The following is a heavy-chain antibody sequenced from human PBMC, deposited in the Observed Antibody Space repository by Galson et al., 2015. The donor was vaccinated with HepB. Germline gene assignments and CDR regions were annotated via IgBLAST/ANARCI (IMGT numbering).Heavy chain of an antibody. J-gene: IGHJ4*02. D-gene: IGHD4-11*01. Sequence: SVKVSCKASGGTFSSYAISWVRQAPGQGLEWMGGIIPIFGTANYAQKFQGRVTITADESTSTAYMELSSLRSEDTAVYYCARSRPGAVTHFDYWGQGTLVTVSS. CDR2: IIPIFGTA. V-gene: IGHV1-69*13. CDR1: GGTFSSYA. CDR3: ARSRPGAVTHFDY.